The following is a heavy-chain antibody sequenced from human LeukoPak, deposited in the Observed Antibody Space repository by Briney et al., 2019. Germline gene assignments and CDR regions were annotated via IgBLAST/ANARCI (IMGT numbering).Heavy chain of an antibody. V-gene: IGHV5-51*01. Sequence: GESLKISCKVSGYTFTTYWIGWVRQMPGKGLEWMGIIYPGDSDSRQSPSLRGQVTISADKSINTAYLQWNSLKASDTAMYYCVRGHHVVVATATWASDAFDLWGQGTMVTVSS. CDR2: IYPGDSDS. J-gene: IGHJ3*01. CDR3: VRGHHVVVATATWASDAFDL. D-gene: IGHD2-21*02. CDR1: GYTFTTYW.